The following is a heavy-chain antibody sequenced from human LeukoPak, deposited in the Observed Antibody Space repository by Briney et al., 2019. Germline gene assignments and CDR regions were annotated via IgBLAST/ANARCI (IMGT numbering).Heavy chain of an antibody. CDR2: IYSSGSK. CDR1: DASISSYF. CDR3: AIAESVTAFDV. D-gene: IGHD2-8*01. V-gene: IGHV4-4*09. J-gene: IGHJ3*01. Sequence: SETLSLTCSVSDASISSYFWSWIRQPPGRGLEWIGHIYSSGSKYYNPSLKSRVTVSMEPSRNQFSLKLASVPAADTGMYYCAIAESVTAFDVWGQGTMVTVSS.